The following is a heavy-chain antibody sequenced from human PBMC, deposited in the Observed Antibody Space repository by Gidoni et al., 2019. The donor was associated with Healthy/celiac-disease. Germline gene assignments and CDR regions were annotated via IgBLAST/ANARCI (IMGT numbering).Heavy chain of an antibody. J-gene: IGHJ6*02. CDR3: ARVSGSYHPAGYYYSYGMDV. CDR1: GYTFTRDG. CDR2: ISGDNGNT. Sequence: QVQRGQSGAEVKKPADSVKVSWKASGYTFTRDGISWERQAPGQGLEWMGWISGDNGNTNYAQKLQGRVTMTTDTSPSTAYMELRSLRSDDTAVYYCARVSGSYHPAGYYYSYGMDVWGQGTTVTVSS. D-gene: IGHD1-26*01. V-gene: IGHV1-18*01.